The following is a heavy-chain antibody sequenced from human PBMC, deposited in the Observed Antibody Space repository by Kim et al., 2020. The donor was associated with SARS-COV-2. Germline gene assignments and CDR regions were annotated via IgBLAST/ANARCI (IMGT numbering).Heavy chain of an antibody. CDR3: ARSKTYYYDSSGYYRAFDI. D-gene: IGHD3-22*01. J-gene: IGHJ3*02. V-gene: IGHV5-51*01. CDR2: IYPGDSDT. Sequence: GESLKISCKGSGYSFTSYWIGWVRQMPGKGLECMGIIYPGDSDTRYSPSFQGQVTISADKSISTAYLQWSSLKASDTAMYYCARSKTYYYDSSGYYRAFDIWGQGTMVTVSS. CDR1: GYSFTSYW.